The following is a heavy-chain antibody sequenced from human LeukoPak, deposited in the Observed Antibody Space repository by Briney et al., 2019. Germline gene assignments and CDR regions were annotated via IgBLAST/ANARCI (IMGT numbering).Heavy chain of an antibody. J-gene: IGHJ4*02. D-gene: IGHD5-24*01. CDR3: AKGMEDGYNYGEFDY. CDR1: GFTFSSYG. CDR2: IWYDGSNK. Sequence: GGSLRLSCAASGFTFSSYGMHWVRKAPGKGLEWVAVIWYDGSNKYYADSVKGRFTISRDNSKNTLYLQMNSLRAEDTAVYYCAKGMEDGYNYGEFDYWGQGTLVTVSS. V-gene: IGHV3-33*06.